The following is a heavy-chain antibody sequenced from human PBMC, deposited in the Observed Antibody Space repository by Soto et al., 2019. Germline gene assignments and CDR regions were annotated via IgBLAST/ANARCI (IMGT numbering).Heavy chain of an antibody. J-gene: IGHJ6*04. D-gene: IGHD2-8*01. CDR3: GRPGYCTNGVCDTGLDYGMDG. CDR2: IDPSDSYT. CDR1: GYSFTSYW. Sequence: GGSLKISCKGSGYSFTSYWISWVRQMPGKGLEWMGRIDPSDSYTNYSPSFQGHVTISADKSISTAYLQWSSLKASDTAMYYCGRPGYCTNGVCDTGLDYGMDGWGKGTPVTVSS. V-gene: IGHV5-10-1*01.